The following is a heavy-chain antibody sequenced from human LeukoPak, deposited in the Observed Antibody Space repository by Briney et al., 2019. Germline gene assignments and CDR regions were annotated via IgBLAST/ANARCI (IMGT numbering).Heavy chain of an antibody. V-gene: IGHV1-46*01. CDR2: INPSGGST. Sequence: ASVKVSCKASGYTFTSYYMHWVRQAPGQGLEWMGIINPSGGSTSYAQKFQGRVTMTRDTSTSTVYMELSSLRSEDTAVYYCATYTGWVTTTTPYFDYWGQGTLVTVSS. D-gene: IGHD4-17*01. CDR3: ATYTGWVTTTTPYFDY. J-gene: IGHJ4*02. CDR1: GYTFTSYY.